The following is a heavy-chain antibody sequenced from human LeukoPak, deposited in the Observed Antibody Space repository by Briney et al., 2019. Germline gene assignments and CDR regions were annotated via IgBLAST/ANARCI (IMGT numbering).Heavy chain of an antibody. D-gene: IGHD3-22*01. V-gene: IGHV1-18*01. CDR1: GYTFTNYG. J-gene: IGHJ4*02. Sequence: ALVKVSCKASGYTFTNYGISWLRQAPGQGLEWMGWISAYNGDTKYAQNLQGRVTMTTDTSTSTAYMELRNLRSDDTAVYYCARDNPYYYLYWGQGTLVTVSS. CDR3: ARDNPYYYLY. CDR2: ISAYNGDT.